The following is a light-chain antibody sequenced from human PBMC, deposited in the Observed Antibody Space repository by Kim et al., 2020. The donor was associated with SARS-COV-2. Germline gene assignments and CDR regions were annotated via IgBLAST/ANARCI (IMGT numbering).Light chain of an antibody. CDR2: GAS. J-gene: IGKJ5*01. CDR3: QQFYNWPPIT. V-gene: IGKV3-15*01. Sequence: PGERGTLSCRASQSVSSNLAWYQQKPGQAPRLLLYGASTRATGGPARFSGSGSGTEFTLTISSLQSEDSAVYYCQQFYNWPPITFGQGTRLEIK. CDR1: QSVSSN.